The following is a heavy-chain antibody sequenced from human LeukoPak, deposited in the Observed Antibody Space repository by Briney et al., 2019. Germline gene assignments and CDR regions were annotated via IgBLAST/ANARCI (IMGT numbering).Heavy chain of an antibody. Sequence: TGGSLRLSCAASGFTVSSNYMSWVRQAPGKGLEWVSFIYSGGSTQYSDSVKGRFTISRDNSKNTLYLQMNSLRAEDTAVYYCARRAGDYSHPYDYWGQGTLVTVSS. CDR3: ARRAGDYSHPYDY. V-gene: IGHV3-53*01. D-gene: IGHD3-22*01. CDR1: GFTVSSNY. J-gene: IGHJ4*02. CDR2: IYSGGST.